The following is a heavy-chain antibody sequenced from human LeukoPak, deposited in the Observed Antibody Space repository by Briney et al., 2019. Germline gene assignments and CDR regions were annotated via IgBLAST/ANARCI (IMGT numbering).Heavy chain of an antibody. CDR3: ARGFSRGGYYFDY. Sequence: GGSLRLSCAASGFTFSNYWMHWVRQTPGKGLVWVSRINSDASVTTYADSVKGRFTISRDNAKNSLYLQMNSLRAEDTAVYYCARGFSRGGYYFDYWGQGTLVTVSS. V-gene: IGHV3-74*01. CDR1: GFTFSNYW. D-gene: IGHD3-10*01. J-gene: IGHJ4*02. CDR2: INSDASVT.